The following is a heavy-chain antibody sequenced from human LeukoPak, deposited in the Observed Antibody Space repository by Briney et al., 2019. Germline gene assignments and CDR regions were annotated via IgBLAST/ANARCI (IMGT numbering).Heavy chain of an antibody. Sequence: SETLSLTCAVYGGSFSGYYWSWIRQPPGKGLEWIGEINHSGSTNYNPSLKSRVTISVDTSKNQFSLKLSSVTAADTAVYYCARVRHYGSGSYYKTLNWFDPWGQGTLVTVSS. CDR2: INHSGST. CDR1: GGSFSGYY. V-gene: IGHV4-34*01. J-gene: IGHJ5*02. CDR3: ARVRHYGSGSYYKTLNWFDP. D-gene: IGHD3-10*01.